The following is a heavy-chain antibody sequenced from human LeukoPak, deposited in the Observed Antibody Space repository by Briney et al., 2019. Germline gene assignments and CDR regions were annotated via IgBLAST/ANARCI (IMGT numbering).Heavy chain of an antibody. V-gene: IGHV3-74*01. CDR1: GFTFSSYW. J-gene: IGHJ4*02. CDR2: INSDGSST. D-gene: IGHD6-13*01. CDR3: ARGIAAAGTGALGFDY. Sequence: GGSLRLSCAASGFTFSSYWMHWVRQAPGKGLVWVSRINSDGSSTSYADSVKGRFTISRDNAKNTLYLQMNSLRAEDTAVYYCARGIAAAGTGALGFDYWGQGTLVTVSS.